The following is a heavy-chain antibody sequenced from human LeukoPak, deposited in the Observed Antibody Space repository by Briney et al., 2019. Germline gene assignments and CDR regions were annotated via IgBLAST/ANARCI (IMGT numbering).Heavy chain of an antibody. D-gene: IGHD6-13*01. Sequence: PSGTLSLTCAVSGGSISSSNWWSWVRQPPGKGLEWIGEIYHSGSTNYNPSLKSRVTISVDRSNNQFSLKLSSVTAPDTAVYYCARHLEYISSWKGYYFDYWGQGTLVTVSS. CDR3: ARHLEYISSWKGYYFDY. J-gene: IGHJ4*02. CDR2: IYHSGST. CDR1: GGSISSSNW. V-gene: IGHV4-4*02.